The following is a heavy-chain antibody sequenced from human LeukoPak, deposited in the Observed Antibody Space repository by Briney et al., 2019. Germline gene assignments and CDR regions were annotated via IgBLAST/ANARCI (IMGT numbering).Heavy chain of an antibody. J-gene: IGHJ4*02. Sequence: GGSLRLSCAASGYTFTSYYMHWVRQAPGQGLEWMGIINPSGGSTSYAQKFQGRVTMTRDTSTSTVYMELSSLRSEDTAVYYCASLMTRYFDWYYWGQGTLVTVSS. CDR3: ASLMTRYFDWYY. CDR2: INPSGGST. CDR1: GYTFTSYY. V-gene: IGHV1-46*01. D-gene: IGHD3-9*01.